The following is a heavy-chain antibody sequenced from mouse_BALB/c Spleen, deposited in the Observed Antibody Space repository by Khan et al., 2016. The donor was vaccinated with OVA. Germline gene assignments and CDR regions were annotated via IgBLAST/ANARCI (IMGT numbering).Heavy chain of an antibody. V-gene: IGHV1S81*02. J-gene: IGHJ3*01. CDR2: INPSNGRS. D-gene: IGHD2-2*01. Sequence: QVQLKQSGAELVKPGASVKLSCKASGYTFTSYWMQWVKQRPGQGLEWIGEINPSNGRSNYNENFKSKATLTVDKSSTTAHMQLSSLTSEDSAFYYLVRSTMVTTELAYWGQGTLVTVSA. CDR3: VRSTMVTTELAY. CDR1: GYTFTSYW.